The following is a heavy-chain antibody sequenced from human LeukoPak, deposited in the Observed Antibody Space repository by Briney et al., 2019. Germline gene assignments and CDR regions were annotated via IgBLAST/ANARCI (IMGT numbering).Heavy chain of an antibody. J-gene: IGHJ3*02. D-gene: IGHD3-10*01. V-gene: IGHV4-59*01. CDR3: ARDLPMVRGVIGAFDI. CDR1: GGSISSYY. Sequence: PSETLSLTCTVSGGSISSYYWSWIRRPPGKGLEWIGYIYYSGSTNYNPSLKSRVTISVDTSKNQFSLKLSSVTAADTAVYYCARDLPMVRGVIGAFDIWGQGTMVTVSS. CDR2: IYYSGST.